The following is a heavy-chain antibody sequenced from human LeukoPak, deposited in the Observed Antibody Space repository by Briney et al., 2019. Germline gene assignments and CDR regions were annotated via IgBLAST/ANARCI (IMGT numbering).Heavy chain of an antibody. V-gene: IGHV3-7*01. D-gene: IGHD3-10*01. Sequence: GGSLRLSCAASGFTFSSYWMSWVRQAPGKGLEWVANIKQDGSEKNYVDSVKGRFTISRDNSKNTLYLQMNSLRAEDTAVYYCAKDPADGSGSYYLDYWGQGTLVTVSS. CDR1: GFTFSSYW. J-gene: IGHJ4*02. CDR2: IKQDGSEK. CDR3: AKDPADGSGSYYLDY.